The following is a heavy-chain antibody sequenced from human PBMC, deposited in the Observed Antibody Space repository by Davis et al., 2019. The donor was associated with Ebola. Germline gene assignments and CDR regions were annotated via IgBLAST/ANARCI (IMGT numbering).Heavy chain of an antibody. CDR2: ISAYNGNT. Sequence: ASVKVSCKASGYTFTSYGISWVRQAPGQGLEWMGWISAYNGNTNYAQKLQGRVTMTTDTSTSTVYMELSSLRSEDTAVYYCAREGPVYEVNRDAFDIWGQGTMVTVSS. J-gene: IGHJ3*02. CDR1: GYTFTSYG. V-gene: IGHV1-18*01. CDR3: AREGPVYEVNRDAFDI. D-gene: IGHD1-14*01.